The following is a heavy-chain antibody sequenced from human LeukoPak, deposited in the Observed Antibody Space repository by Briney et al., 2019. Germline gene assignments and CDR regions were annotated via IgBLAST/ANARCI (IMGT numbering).Heavy chain of an antibody. CDR2: IYHSGST. Sequence: TSETLSLTCAVSGYSISSGFYWGWIRQPPGKGPEWIGTIYHSGSTYYKPSLKSRVTISVDTSKNQFSLKLSSVTAADTAVYYCARQGPYCGGDCSNYFDYWGQGTLVTVSS. V-gene: IGHV4-38-2*01. CDR1: GYSISSGFY. J-gene: IGHJ4*02. CDR3: ARQGPYCGGDCSNYFDY. D-gene: IGHD2-21*01.